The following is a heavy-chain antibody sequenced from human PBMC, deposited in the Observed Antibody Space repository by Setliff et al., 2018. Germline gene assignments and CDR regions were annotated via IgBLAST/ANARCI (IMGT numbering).Heavy chain of an antibody. J-gene: IGHJ4*02. D-gene: IGHD5-12*01. CDR2: INPSGGLT. CDR1: GYTLTNYY. Sequence: ASVKVSCKASGYTLTNYYMHWVRQAPGQGLEWMGIINPSGGLTRYAQKFQGRVTMTRDTSTSTVYLEVSSLRSDDTAVYYCARVGDGYNLDYWGQGTLVTVSS. CDR3: ARVGDGYNLDY. V-gene: IGHV1-46*01.